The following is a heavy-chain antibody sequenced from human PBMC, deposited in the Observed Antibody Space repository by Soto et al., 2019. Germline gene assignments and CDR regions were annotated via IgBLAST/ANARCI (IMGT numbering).Heavy chain of an antibody. Sequence: GGSLRLSCAASGFTFSNYGMHWVRQAPGKGLEWVAVIWYDGSNKYYADSVKGRFTISRDNSKSTLHLQMNSLRAEDTAVYYCARDLQYGGENYYFDYWGQGTLVTVSS. CDR1: GFTFSNYG. D-gene: IGHD4-4*01. J-gene: IGHJ4*02. CDR3: ARDLQYGGENYYFDY. V-gene: IGHV3-33*01. CDR2: IWYDGSNK.